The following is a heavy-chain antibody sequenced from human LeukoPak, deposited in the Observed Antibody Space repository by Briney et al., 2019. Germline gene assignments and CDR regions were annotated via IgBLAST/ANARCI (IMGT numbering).Heavy chain of an antibody. Sequence: ASVKVSCKASGGTFSSYAISWVRQAPGQGLEWMGGIIPIFGTANYAQKFQGRVTITTDESTSTAYMELSSLRSEDTAVYYCASSSGSGNYYYYMDVCGKGTTVTVSS. V-gene: IGHV1-69*05. CDR2: IIPIFGTA. CDR3: ASSSGSGNYYYYMDV. D-gene: IGHD3-10*01. J-gene: IGHJ6*03. CDR1: GGTFSSYA.